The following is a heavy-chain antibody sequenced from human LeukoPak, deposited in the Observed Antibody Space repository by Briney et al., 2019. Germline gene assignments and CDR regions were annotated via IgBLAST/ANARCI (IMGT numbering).Heavy chain of an antibody. V-gene: IGHV4-38-2*02. CDR1: GYSISSGYY. Sequence: NASETLSLTCSVSGYSISSGYYWGWIRQPPGEGLEWIGSIYQSGTTSYNPSLKSRVTISVDTSKNQFSLKLSPVTAADTAVHYCATTPDGLWFGELFFFDYRGQGTLVTVSS. D-gene: IGHD3-10*01. CDR2: IYQSGTT. J-gene: IGHJ4*02. CDR3: ATTPDGLWFGELFFFDY.